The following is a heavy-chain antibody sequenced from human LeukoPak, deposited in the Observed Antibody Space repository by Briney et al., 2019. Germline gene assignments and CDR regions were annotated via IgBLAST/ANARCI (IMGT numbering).Heavy chain of an antibody. J-gene: IGHJ4*02. CDR2: IIPIFGTA. V-gene: IGHV1-69*13. D-gene: IGHD4-17*01. CDR1: GYTFTSYA. CDR3: ARTLMTTVTPTPFDY. Sequence: ASVKVSCKASGYTFTSYAMNWVRQAPGQGLEWMGGIIPIFGTANYAQKFQGRVTITADESTSTAYMELSSLRSEDTAVYYCARTLMTTVTPTPFDYWGQGTLVTVSS.